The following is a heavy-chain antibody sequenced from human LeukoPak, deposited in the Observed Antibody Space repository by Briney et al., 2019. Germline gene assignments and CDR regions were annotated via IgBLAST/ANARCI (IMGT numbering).Heavy chain of an antibody. Sequence: GGSLRLSCAASGFTFSSYATHWVRQAPGKGLEWVAVISYDGSNKYYADSVKGRFTISRDNSKNTLYLQMNSLRAEDTAVYYCARDSQTIQLWLLVYYYGMDVWGQGTTVTVSS. CDR1: GFTFSSYA. D-gene: IGHD5-18*01. CDR3: ARDSQTIQLWLLVYYYGMDV. V-gene: IGHV3-30-3*01. J-gene: IGHJ6*02. CDR2: ISYDGSNK.